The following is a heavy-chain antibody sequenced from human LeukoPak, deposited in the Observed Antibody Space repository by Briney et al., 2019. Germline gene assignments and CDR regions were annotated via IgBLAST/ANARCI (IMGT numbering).Heavy chain of an antibody. CDR1: GFTFSSYS. V-gene: IGHV3-21*01. CDR3: ARDRWGWYCSSTSCSDGMDV. CDR2: ISSSSSYI. J-gene: IGHJ6*02. Sequence: PGGSLRLSCAASGFTFSSYSMNWVRQAPGKGLEWVSSISSSSSYIYYADSVKGRFTISRDNAKNSLYLQMNSLRAEDTAVYYCARDRWGWYCSSTSCSDGMDVWGQGTTVTVSS. D-gene: IGHD2-2*01.